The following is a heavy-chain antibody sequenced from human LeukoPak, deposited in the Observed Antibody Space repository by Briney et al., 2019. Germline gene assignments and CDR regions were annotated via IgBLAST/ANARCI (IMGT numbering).Heavy chain of an antibody. Sequence: GGSLRLSCAASGSTFSTYAMSWVRQAPGKGLEWVSTISGSGDSTYYADSVKGRFTISRDNSKNTLYLQMNSLRAEDTAVYYCAKPSHYYDSSGRTSDAFDIWGQGTMVTVSS. D-gene: IGHD3-22*01. CDR3: AKPSHYYDSSGRTSDAFDI. J-gene: IGHJ3*02. CDR2: ISGSGDST. CDR1: GSTFSTYA. V-gene: IGHV3-23*01.